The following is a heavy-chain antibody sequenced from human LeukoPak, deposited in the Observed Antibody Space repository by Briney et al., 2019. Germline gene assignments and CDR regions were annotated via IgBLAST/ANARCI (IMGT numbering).Heavy chain of an antibody. J-gene: IGHJ6*03. CDR2: IGNTGSPT. V-gene: IGHV3-23*01. CDR3: ARRFYYMDV. Sequence: PGGSLRLSCAASGFTLSSYAMSSVRQAPGKGLEWVSSIGNTGSPTFYADSVKGRFTISRDNSKSTLHLQMHSLRVEDTAVYYCARRFYYMDVWGKGTTVTVSS. CDR1: GFTLSSYA.